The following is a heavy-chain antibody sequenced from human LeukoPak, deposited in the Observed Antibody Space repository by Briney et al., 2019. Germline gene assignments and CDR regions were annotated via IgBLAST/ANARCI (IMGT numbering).Heavy chain of an antibody. CDR2: IYYSGST. J-gene: IGHJ4*02. V-gene: IGHV4-39*01. Sequence: PSETLSLTGTGSGGSISSSSYYWGWIRQLPGKGLEWIGSIYYSGSTYYNPSLKSRVTISVDTSKNQFSLKLSSVTAADTAVYYCARHLMPLTTGWEYYFDYWGQGTLVTVSS. CDR1: GGSISSSSYY. D-gene: IGHD4-17*01. CDR3: ARHLMPLTTGWEYYFDY.